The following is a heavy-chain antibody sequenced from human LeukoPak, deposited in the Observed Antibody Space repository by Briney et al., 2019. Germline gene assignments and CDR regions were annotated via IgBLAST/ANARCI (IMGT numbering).Heavy chain of an antibody. CDR3: ASMGSLYDILTGYLF. J-gene: IGHJ4*02. CDR1: GFTFSSYA. CDR2: ISYDGSNK. D-gene: IGHD3-9*01. V-gene: IGHV3-30*04. Sequence: GGSLRLSCAASGFTFSSYAMHWVRQAPGKGLEWVAVISYDGSNKYYADSVKGRFTISRDNSKNTLYLQMNSLRAEDTAVYYCASMGSLYDILTGYLFWGQGTLVTVSS.